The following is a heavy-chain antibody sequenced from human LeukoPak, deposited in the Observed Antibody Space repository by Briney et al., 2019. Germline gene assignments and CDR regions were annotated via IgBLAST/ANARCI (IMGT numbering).Heavy chain of an antibody. D-gene: IGHD6-19*01. J-gene: IGHJ4*02. CDR3: AKEGGWYPFDY. V-gene: IGHV3-21*01. CDR2: ITSSGTYI. Sequence: GGSLRLSCAASGFTFSDYSMNWVRQAPGKGLEWVSSITSSGTYIYYADSVKGRFTISRDNAKNSLYLQMNSLRTEDTAVYYCAKEGGWYPFDYWGQGTLVTVSS. CDR1: GFTFSDYS.